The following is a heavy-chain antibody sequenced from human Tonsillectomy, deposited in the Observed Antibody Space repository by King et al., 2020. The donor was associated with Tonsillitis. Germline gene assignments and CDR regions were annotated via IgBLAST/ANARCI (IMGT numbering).Heavy chain of an antibody. CDR3: TRVRTVGFDAFDI. CDR2: IKSDGSST. J-gene: IGHJ3*02. CDR1: GFTFSSYW. Sequence: VQLVESGGGLVQPGGSLRLSCAASGFTFSSYWMHWVRQAPGKGLVWVSRIKSDGSSTSYADYVKGRFTISRDNAKNTLYLQMNSLRAEDTAVYFCTRVRTVGFDAFDIWGQGTMVTVSS. V-gene: IGHV3-74*01. D-gene: IGHD1/OR15-1a*01.